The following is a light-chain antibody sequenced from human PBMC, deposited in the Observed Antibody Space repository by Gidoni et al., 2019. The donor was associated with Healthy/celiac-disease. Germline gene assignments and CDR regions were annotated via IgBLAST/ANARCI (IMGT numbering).Light chain of an antibody. Sequence: DIQMTQSPSSLSASVGDSVPITCRASQSISSYLNWYQQKPGKAPKLLIYAASSLQSGVPSRFSGSGSGPDFTLPISSLPPEDFATYYCQQRYSTPPWTFGQGTKVEIK. CDR3: QQRYSTPPWT. V-gene: IGKV1-39*01. CDR1: QSISSY. J-gene: IGKJ1*01. CDR2: AAS.